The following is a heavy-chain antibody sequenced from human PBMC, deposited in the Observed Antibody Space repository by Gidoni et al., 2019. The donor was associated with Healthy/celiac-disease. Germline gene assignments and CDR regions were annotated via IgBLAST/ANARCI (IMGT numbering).Heavy chain of an antibody. D-gene: IGHD2-15*01. CDR2: IIPSFGTA. CDR1: GGTFSSSA. V-gene: IGHV1-69*01. Sequence: QVQLVQSGAEVKKPGSSVRVSCKASGGTFSSSAISWVRQAPGQGLEWMGGIIPSFGTANYAQKFQGRVTITADESTSTAYMELSSLRSEDTALYYCARLGYCSGGSCYVGWFDPWGQGTLVTVSS. J-gene: IGHJ5*02. CDR3: ARLGYCSGGSCYVGWFDP.